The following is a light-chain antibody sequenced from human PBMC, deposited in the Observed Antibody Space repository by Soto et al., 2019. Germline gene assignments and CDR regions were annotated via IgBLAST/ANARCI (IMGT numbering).Light chain of an antibody. V-gene: IGKV1-39*01. CDR1: QNIIFY. Sequence: DIQMTQSPSSLSASVGDRVTITCRSSQNIIFYLNWYQHKPGKAHKLLIYAASNLQSGVPSRFSGSGSGTEFTLTISSLQPEDFATYFCQQSYTTPVYTFGQGTKVDIK. CDR3: QQSYTTPVYT. CDR2: AAS. J-gene: IGKJ2*01.